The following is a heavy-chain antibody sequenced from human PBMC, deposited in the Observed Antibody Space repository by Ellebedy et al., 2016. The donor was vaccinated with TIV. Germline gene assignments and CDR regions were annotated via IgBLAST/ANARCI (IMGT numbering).Heavy chain of an antibody. CDR3: AREVGSTSWYYFHY. V-gene: IGHV3-23*01. CDR1: GFTFSNYA. CDR2: ISGSGEYT. J-gene: IGHJ4*02. Sequence: GGSLRLSCAASGFTFSNYAMSWVRRSPGKGLDWVSLISGSGEYTYYADSVKGRLTISRDNSKNTLYLQMNSLRADDTAVYYCAREVGSTSWYYFHYWGQGTPVTVSS. D-gene: IGHD6-13*01.